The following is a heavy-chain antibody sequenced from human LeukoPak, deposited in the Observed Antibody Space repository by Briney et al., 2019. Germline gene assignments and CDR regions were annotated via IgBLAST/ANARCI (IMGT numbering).Heavy chain of an antibody. Sequence: PGGSLRLSCAASGFTFSSYWMSWVRQAPGKGLGWVANIKQDGSEKYYVDSVKGRFTISRDNAKNSLYLQMNSLRAEDTAAYYCASLSTSFGMDVWGQGTTVTVSS. CDR1: GFTFSSYW. V-gene: IGHV3-7*05. D-gene: IGHD5/OR15-5a*01. CDR3: ASLSTSFGMDV. CDR2: IKQDGSEK. J-gene: IGHJ6*02.